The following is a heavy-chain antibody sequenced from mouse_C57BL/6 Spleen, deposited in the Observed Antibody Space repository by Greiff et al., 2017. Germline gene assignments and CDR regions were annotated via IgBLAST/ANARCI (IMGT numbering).Heavy chain of an antibody. Sequence: VQLQQPGAELVKPGASVKLSCKASGYTFTSYWMQWVKQRPGQGLEWIGEIDPSDSYTNYNLKFKGKATLTVDTSSSTAYMQLSSLTSEDSAVYYCARKRDDRAMDYWGQGTSVTVSS. CDR2: IDPSDSYT. CDR3: ARKRDDRAMDY. CDR1: GYTFTSYW. V-gene: IGHV1-50*01. D-gene: IGHD2-14*01. J-gene: IGHJ4*01.